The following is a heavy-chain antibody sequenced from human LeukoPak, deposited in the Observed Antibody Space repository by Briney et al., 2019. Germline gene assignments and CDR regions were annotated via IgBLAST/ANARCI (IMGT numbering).Heavy chain of an antibody. CDR1: GYTFTSYD. D-gene: IGHD2-15*01. Sequence: GASVKVSCKASGYTFTSYDINWVRQATGQGLEWMGWMNPNSGNTGHAQKFQGRVTITRNTSISTAYMELSSLRSEDTAVYYCARGTCSGGSCYPDYYYMDVWGKGTTVTVSS. J-gene: IGHJ6*03. CDR3: ARGTCSGGSCYPDYYYMDV. CDR2: MNPNSGNT. V-gene: IGHV1-8*03.